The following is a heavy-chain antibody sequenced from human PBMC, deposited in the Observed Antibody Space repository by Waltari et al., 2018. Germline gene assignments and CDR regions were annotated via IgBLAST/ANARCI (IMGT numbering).Heavy chain of an antibody. D-gene: IGHD6-13*01. Sequence: QVQLVQSGAEVKKPGASVKVSCKASGYTFTGYHMHWVRQAPGQGLEWMGRINPNSGGTNYAQKVQGRVTMTRDTSISTAYMELSRLRSDDTAVYYCARLPAAGTTPLDYWGQGTLVTVSS. J-gene: IGHJ4*02. CDR1: GYTFTGYH. CDR3: ARLPAAGTTPLDY. V-gene: IGHV1-2*06. CDR2: INPNSGGT.